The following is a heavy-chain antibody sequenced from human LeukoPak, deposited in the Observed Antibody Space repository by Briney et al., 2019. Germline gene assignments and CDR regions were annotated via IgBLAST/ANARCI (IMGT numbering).Heavy chain of an antibody. J-gene: IGHJ2*01. CDR1: GYTFKTQA. V-gene: IGHV1-3*01. Sequence: ASVKVSCKAPGYTFKTQAMHWVRQAPGQRLEWMGWSNAGNGNTNYAQKLQGRVTMTTDTSTSTAYMELRSLRSDDTAVYYCARGGYSGSYYWYFDLWGRGTLVTVSS. CDR3: ARGGYSGSYYWYFDL. CDR2: SNAGNGNT. D-gene: IGHD1-26*01.